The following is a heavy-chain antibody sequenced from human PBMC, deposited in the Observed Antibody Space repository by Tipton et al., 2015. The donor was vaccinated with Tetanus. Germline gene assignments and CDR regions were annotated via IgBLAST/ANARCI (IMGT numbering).Heavy chain of an antibody. V-gene: IGHV4-38-2*01. Sequence: TLSLTCAVSGYSIGSDYYWGWVRQPPGRGLEWIGSIYRSGFPYYNPSLKSRVPISMDTSKTQFSLELTSVTAADTAVYYCARVGFTIRWRLDFWGQGTLVTVSS. D-gene: IGHD3-3*02. CDR1: GYSIGSDYY. CDR3: ARVGFTIRWRLDF. J-gene: IGHJ4*02. CDR2: IYRSGFP.